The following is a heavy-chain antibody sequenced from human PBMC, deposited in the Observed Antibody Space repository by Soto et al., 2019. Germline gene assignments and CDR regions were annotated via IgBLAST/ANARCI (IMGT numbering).Heavy chain of an antibody. CDR3: ARTTWPDCRGTNCYAAFDL. CDR1: GFTFDDYA. J-gene: IGHJ3*01. CDR2: ISWNSATI. D-gene: IGHD2-2*01. Sequence: GGSLRLSCAASGFTFDDYAMYWVRQAPGKGLEWVSGISWNSATIGYADSVKGRFTISRDNAKNSLYLQMNSLRAEDTALYFCARTTWPDCRGTNCYAAFDLWGRGTMVTVSS. V-gene: IGHV3-9*01.